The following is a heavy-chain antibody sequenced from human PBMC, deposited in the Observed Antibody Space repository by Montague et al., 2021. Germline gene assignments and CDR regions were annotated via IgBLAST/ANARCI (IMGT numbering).Heavy chain of an antibody. CDR3: AHRSSTSLIDY. CDR2: IYWDDDK. CDR1: GFLLSTNGAG. V-gene: IGHV2-5*02. J-gene: IGHJ4*02. Sequence: PALVKPTQTLTLTCTFSGFLLSTNGAGVGWFRQPPGKALDWLALIYWDDDKRYSPSLKNRLTVTKDTSKNQVVLTVTNMDPVDIATYYCAHRSSTSLIDYWGQGTLVTVSS. D-gene: IGHD2-2*01.